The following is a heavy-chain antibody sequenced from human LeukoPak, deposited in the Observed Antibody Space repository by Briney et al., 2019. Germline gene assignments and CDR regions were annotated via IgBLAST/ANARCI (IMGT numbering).Heavy chain of an antibody. CDR3: ARHSDVIGAI. J-gene: IGHJ4*02. CDR1: GYTFTHQW. CDR2: IYPRESDT. V-gene: IGHV5-51*01. Sequence: PGESLKISCKASGYTFTHQWIGWVRQKSGSGLEWMGIIYPRESDTRYSPSFQGHVSISADTSINTAYLEWSRLEASDTAIYYCARHSDVIGAIWGQGTLVTVSS. D-gene: IGHD3-10*01.